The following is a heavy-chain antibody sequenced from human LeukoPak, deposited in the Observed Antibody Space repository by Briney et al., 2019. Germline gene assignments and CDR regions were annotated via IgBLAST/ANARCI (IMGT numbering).Heavy chain of an antibody. V-gene: IGHV3-33*06. D-gene: IGHD1-26*01. CDR2: LWYDGSNT. Sequence: GGSLRLSCAASGFIFSTSDMHWLRQAPGKGLEWVAVLWYDGSNTNHADSVKGRFTISRDNSKTTLYLQMNSLRAEDTAVYYCAKDLSGSYSIDYWGQGTLVTVSS. CDR3: AKDLSGSYSIDY. CDR1: GFIFSTSD. J-gene: IGHJ4*02.